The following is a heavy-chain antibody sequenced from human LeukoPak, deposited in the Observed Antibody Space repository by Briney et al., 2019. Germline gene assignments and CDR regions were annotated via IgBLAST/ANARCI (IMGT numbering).Heavy chain of an antibody. V-gene: IGHV4-59*12. CDR3: ASNLALLWFGELLH. J-gene: IGHJ4*02. Sequence: SETLSLTCTVSGGSISSYYWSWIRQPPGKGLEWIGYIYHSGSTYYNPSLKSRVTISVDRSKNQFSLKLSSVTAADTAVYYCASNLALLWFGELLHWGQGTLVTVSS. CDR2: IYHSGST. CDR1: GGSISSYY. D-gene: IGHD3-10*01.